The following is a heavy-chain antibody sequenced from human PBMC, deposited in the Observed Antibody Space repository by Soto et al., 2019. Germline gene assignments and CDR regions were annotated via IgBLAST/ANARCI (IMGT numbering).Heavy chain of an antibody. V-gene: IGHV4-30-4*01. CDR2: IYYSGST. Sequence: ASETLSLTCTVSGGSVSSGDYYWSWIRQPPGKGLEWIGYIYYSGSTYYNPSLKSRVTISVDTSKNQFSLKLSSVTAADTAVYYCARVGAGYCSSTSCYTSYYYGMDVWGQGTTVTVSS. D-gene: IGHD2-2*02. CDR1: GGSVSSGDYY. J-gene: IGHJ6*02. CDR3: ARVGAGYCSSTSCYTSYYYGMDV.